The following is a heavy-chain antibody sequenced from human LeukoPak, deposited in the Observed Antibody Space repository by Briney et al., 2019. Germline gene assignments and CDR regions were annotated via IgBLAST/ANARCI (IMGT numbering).Heavy chain of an antibody. D-gene: IGHD3-3*01. J-gene: IGHJ4*02. V-gene: IGHV5-51*01. CDR3: ARLTRHDFWSGFDY. CDR2: IYPGDSDT. CDR1: GYSFTSYW. Sequence: PGGSLRLSCTGSGYSFTSYWIGWVRQMPGKGLEWMGIIYPGDSDTRYSPSFQGQVTISADKSITTAYLQWSSLKASDTAMYYCARLTRHDFWSGFDYWGQGTLVTVSS.